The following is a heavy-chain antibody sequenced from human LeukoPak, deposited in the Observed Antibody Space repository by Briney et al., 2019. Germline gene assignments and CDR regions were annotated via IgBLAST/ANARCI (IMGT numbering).Heavy chain of an antibody. V-gene: IGHV4-59*11. CDR1: ARSISGHY. J-gene: IGHJ2*01. CDR3: AKCGSSWDFVL. CDR2: IHYSGST. D-gene: IGHD1-26*01. Sequence: PSETLSLTCTVAARSISGHYWSCIRQPPGKGLEWIGNIHYSGSTKYNPSLKSRVTISVDTSKNQFSLRLSSVTAADTAVYCCAKCGSSWDFVLWGRGTLVTVSS.